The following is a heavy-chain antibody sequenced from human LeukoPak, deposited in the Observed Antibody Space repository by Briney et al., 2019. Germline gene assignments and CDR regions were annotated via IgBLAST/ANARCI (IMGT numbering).Heavy chain of an antibody. CDR3: ARVVRFYYGSGSYLWFDP. D-gene: IGHD3-10*01. CDR2: IYYSGST. CDR1: GGSISSYY. J-gene: IGHJ5*02. V-gene: IGHV4-59*01. Sequence: PSETLSLTCTVSGGSISSYYWSWIRQPPGKGLEWIGYIYYSGSTNYNPSLKSRVTISVDTSKNQFFLKLSSVTAADTAVYYCARVVRFYYGSGSYLWFDPWGQGTLVTVSS.